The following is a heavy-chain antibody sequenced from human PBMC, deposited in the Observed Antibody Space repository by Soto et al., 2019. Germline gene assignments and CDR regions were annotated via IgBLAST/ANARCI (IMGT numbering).Heavy chain of an antibody. J-gene: IGHJ6*02. CDR2: IYYSGST. CDR3: ARAVTPRGCYYGMDV. CDR1: GGSISSYY. V-gene: IGHV4-59*08. Sequence: SETLSLTCTVSGGSISSYYWSWIRQPPGKGLEWIGYIYYSGSTYYNPSLKSRVTISVDTSKNQFSLKLSSVTAADTAVYYCARAVTPRGCYYGMDVWGQGTTVTVSS. D-gene: IGHD4-17*01.